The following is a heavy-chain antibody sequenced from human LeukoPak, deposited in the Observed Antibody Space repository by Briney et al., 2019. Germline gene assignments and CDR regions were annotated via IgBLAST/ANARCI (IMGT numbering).Heavy chain of an antibody. D-gene: IGHD3-10*01. J-gene: IGHJ4*02. CDR1: GGTFSSYA. Sequence: GASVKVSCKASGGTFSSYAISWVRQAPGQGLEWMGGIIPIFGTANYAQKFQGRVTITADESTSTAYMELSSLRSEDTAVYYCAREGFGELSHFDYWGQGTLVTVSS. CDR2: IIPIFGTA. CDR3: AREGFGELSHFDY. V-gene: IGHV1-69*13.